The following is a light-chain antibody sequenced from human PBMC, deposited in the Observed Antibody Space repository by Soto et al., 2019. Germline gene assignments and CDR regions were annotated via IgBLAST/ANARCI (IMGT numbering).Light chain of an antibody. Sequence: EIVMTQSPATLSVSPGERATLSCRASQTVNSNLAWYQQKPGQAPRLLIYGASTRATDIPARFSGSGSGTEFTLAINSLQSEDFAVHYCQQYNNWPLTFGPGTKVDIK. CDR2: GAS. J-gene: IGKJ3*01. CDR3: QQYNNWPLT. CDR1: QTVNSN. V-gene: IGKV3-15*01.